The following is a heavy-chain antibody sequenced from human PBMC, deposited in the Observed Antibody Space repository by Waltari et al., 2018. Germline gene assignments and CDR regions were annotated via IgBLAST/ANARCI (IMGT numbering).Heavy chain of an antibody. J-gene: IGHJ4*02. V-gene: IGHV3-23*04. CDR3: AKQITLIAGVITRDFDY. Sequence: EVQLVESGGGLVQPGGSLRLSCAASGFTFRSYAMSWVRQAPGRGLEWVSAISGSSGSIYYADSVRGRFTISRDNSKNTVYLQMNSLRAEDMAVYYCAKQITLIAGVITRDFDYWGQGTLVTVSS. CDR2: ISGSSGSI. CDR1: GFTFRSYA. D-gene: IGHD3-22*01.